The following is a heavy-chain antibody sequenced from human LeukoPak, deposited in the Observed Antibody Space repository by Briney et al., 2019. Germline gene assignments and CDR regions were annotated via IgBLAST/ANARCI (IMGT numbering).Heavy chain of an antibody. D-gene: IGHD6-13*01. Sequence: PGGSLRLSCAASGITFSDYYMSWIRQVPGKGLEWLAYISSTGSTTNYADSVKGRFTISRDNTKKSLCLQVNSLGGEDTAVYYCAKGYGSTWTFDYWGQGILVTVSS. CDR2: ISSTGSTT. CDR3: AKGYGSTWTFDY. V-gene: IGHV3-11*04. CDR1: GITFSDYY. J-gene: IGHJ4*02.